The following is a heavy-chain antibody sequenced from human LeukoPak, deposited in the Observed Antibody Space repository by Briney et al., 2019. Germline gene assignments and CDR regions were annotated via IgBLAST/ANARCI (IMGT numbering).Heavy chain of an antibody. D-gene: IGHD2-2*03. CDR3: AGDELDIVVVPAAIDYYYYMDV. Sequence: GGSLRLSCAASGFTFSDYYMSWIRQAPGKGLEWVSYISSSGSTIYYADSVKGRFTISRDNAKNSLYLQMNSLRAEDTAVYYCAGDELDIVVVPAAIDYYYYMDVWGKGTTVTVSS. CDR2: ISSSGSTI. V-gene: IGHV3-11*04. J-gene: IGHJ6*03. CDR1: GFTFSDYY.